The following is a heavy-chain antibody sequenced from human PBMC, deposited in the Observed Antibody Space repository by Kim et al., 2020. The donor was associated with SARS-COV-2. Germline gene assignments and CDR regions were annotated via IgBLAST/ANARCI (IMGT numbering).Heavy chain of an antibody. D-gene: IGHD2-2*01. CDR2: IWYDGSNK. J-gene: IGHJ6*02. Sequence: GGSLRLSCAASGFTFSSYGMHWVRQAPGKGLEWVAVIWYDGSNKYYADSVKGRFTISRDNSKNTLYLQMNSLRAEDTAVYYCARAKGSYANYGMDVWGQGTTVTVSS. CDR1: GFTFSSYG. V-gene: IGHV3-33*01. CDR3: ARAKGSYANYGMDV.